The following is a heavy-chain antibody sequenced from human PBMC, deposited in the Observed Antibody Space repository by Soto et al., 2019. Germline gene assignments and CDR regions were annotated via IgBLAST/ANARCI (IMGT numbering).Heavy chain of an antibody. CDR1: GGSISSYY. CDR3: ARQGAQGWHGGHFDY. J-gene: IGHJ4*02. CDR2: IYYSGST. Sequence: QVQLQESGPGLVKPSETLSHTCTVSGGSISSYYWSWIRQPPGKGLEWIGYIYYSGSTNYNPSLKSRVTISVDTSKNQFSLKLSSVTAADTAVYYCARQGAQGWHGGHFDYWGQGTLVTVSS. D-gene: IGHD6-19*01. V-gene: IGHV4-59*08.